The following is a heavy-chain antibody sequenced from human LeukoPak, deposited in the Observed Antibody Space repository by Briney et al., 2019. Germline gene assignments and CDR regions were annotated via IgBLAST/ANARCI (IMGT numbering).Heavy chain of an antibody. V-gene: IGHV3-23*01. CDR2: ISGNGVNT. CDR3: ATEKGDSPDF. J-gene: IGHJ4*02. CDR1: GFTFSNYA. D-gene: IGHD2-21*01. Sequence: PGGSPRLSCAASGFTFSNYAMAWVRQAPGKGLEWVSGISGNGVNTYHADSVKGRFTVSRDNSRNTLYLQMNNLRAEDTAVYYCATEKGDSPDFWGQGTLVTVSS.